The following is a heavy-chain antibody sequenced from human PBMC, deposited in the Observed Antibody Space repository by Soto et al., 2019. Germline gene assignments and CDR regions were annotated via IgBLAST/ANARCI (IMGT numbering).Heavy chain of an antibody. CDR2: LIPVSGTS. J-gene: IGHJ6*02. Sequence: QVQLVQSGAEVKKPGSSVNVSCKASGGTFSNYAITWVRQAPGQGLEWMEGLIPVSGTSNYAQTSQDRVTIIAQKFQGRVTILAERSTTTIYMQMTSLRSEDTAVYYCARVLGTYYYYGMDVWGQGTTVSVSS. D-gene: IGHD1-26*01. CDR1: GGTFSNYA. V-gene: IGHV1-69*06. CDR3: ARVLGTYYYYGMDV.